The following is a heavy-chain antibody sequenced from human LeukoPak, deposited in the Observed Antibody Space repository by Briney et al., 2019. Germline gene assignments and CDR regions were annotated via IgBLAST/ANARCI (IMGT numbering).Heavy chain of an antibody. J-gene: IGHJ4*02. CDR3: ARRSTPGIAAAGGWCLDY. Sequence: PGGSLRLSCAASGFTFSSYAMHWVRQAPCKGLEWVAVISYDGSNKYYADSVKGRFTISRDNSKNTLYLQMNSLRAEDTAVYYCARRSTPGIAAAGGWCLDYWGQGTLVTVSS. CDR1: GFTFSSYA. D-gene: IGHD6-13*01. V-gene: IGHV3-30-3*01. CDR2: ISYDGSNK.